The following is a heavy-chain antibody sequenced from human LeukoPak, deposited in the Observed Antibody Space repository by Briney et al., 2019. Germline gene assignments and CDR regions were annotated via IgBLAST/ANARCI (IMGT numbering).Heavy chain of an antibody. Sequence: PSETLPLTCAVYGGSFSGYYWSWIRQPPGKGLEWIGEINHSGSTNYNPSLKSRVTISVDTSKNQFSLKLSSVTAADTAVYYCARATQDSDLGSLDDGGQGTLVTVSA. CDR2: INHSGST. V-gene: IGHV4-34*01. D-gene: IGHD3-10*01. CDR3: ARATQDSDLGSLDD. J-gene: IGHJ4*02. CDR1: GGSFSGYY.